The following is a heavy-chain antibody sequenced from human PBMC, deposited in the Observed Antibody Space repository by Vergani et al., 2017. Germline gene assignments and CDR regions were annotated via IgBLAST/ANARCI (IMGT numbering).Heavy chain of an antibody. Sequence: EVPLVQSGAEVKKPGESLKISCKGSGYSFTSYWIGWVRQMPGKGLEWMGSIYPGDSDTRYSPSFQGQVTISADKSISTAYLQWSSLKASDTAMYYCARRVGYSSGWLGDAFDIWGQGTMVTVSS. J-gene: IGHJ3*02. CDR1: GYSFTSYW. CDR3: ARRVGYSSGWLGDAFDI. V-gene: IGHV5-51*01. D-gene: IGHD6-19*01. CDR2: IYPGDSDT.